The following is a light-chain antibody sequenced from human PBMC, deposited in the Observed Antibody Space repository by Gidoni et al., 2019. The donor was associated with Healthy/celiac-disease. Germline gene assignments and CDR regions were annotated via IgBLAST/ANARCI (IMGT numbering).Light chain of an antibody. Sequence: DIQMTQSPSSLSASVGDRVTITCQASQDISNYLNWYQQKPGKAPTLLIYDASNLETGVPSRFSGSGSGTDFTFTISSLQPEDIATYYCQQYDNPSITFGQGTRLEIK. CDR2: DAS. J-gene: IGKJ5*01. CDR1: QDISNY. CDR3: QQYDNPSIT. V-gene: IGKV1-33*01.